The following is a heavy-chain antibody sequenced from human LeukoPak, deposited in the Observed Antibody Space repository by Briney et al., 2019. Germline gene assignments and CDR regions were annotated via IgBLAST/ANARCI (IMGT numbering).Heavy chain of an antibody. V-gene: IGHV1-2*02. CDR3: GTLLSNGPFDY. J-gene: IGHJ4*02. CDR2: IYPNSGAT. Sequence: ASVKVSCKASGYTFTSYYMYWVRQAPGQGLEWMGYIYPNSGATKYAQKFQGRVTMTRDTSIITAYMELSGLRSDDTAVYYCGTLLSNGPFDYWGQGSLVTVSS. CDR1: GYTFTSYY.